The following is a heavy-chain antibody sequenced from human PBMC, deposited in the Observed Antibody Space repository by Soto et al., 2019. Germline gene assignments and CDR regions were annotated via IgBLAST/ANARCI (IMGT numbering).Heavy chain of an antibody. V-gene: IGHV3-7*01. CDR1: GFTFSSYW. CDR3: AREGRRPQTVYYYYYYMDV. D-gene: IGHD1-1*01. CDR2: IKQDGSEK. Sequence: GGSVRLSCAASGFTFSSYWMSWVRQAPGKGLEWVANIKQDGSEKYYVDSVKGRFTISRDNAKNSLYLQMNSLRAEDTAVYYCAREGRRPQTVYYYYYYMDVWGKGTTVTVSS. J-gene: IGHJ6*03.